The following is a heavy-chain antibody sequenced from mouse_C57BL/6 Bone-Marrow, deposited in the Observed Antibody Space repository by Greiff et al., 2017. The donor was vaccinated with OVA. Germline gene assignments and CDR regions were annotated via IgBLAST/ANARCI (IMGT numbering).Heavy chain of an antibody. CDR2: IYPRSGNT. D-gene: IGHD2-1*01. CDR1: GYTFTSYG. Sequence: QVQLQQSGAELARPGASVKLSCKASGYTFTSYGISWVKQRTGQGLEWIGEIYPRSGNTYYNEKFKGKATLTADKSSSTAYMELRSLTSEDSAVYFCARPLYYGNYGLRFPHWGQGTTLTVSS. V-gene: IGHV1-81*01. CDR3: ARPLYYGNYGLRFPH. J-gene: IGHJ2*01.